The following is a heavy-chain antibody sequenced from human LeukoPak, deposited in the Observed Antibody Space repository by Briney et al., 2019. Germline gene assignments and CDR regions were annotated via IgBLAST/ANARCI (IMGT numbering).Heavy chain of an antibody. Sequence: PGGSLRLSCAASGFTFSSYAMHWVRQAPGKGLEWVAVISYDGSNKNYADSVKGRFTISRDNSKNTLYLQMNSLRAEDTAVYYCASQYCSGGSCYPKMGDYYYGMDVWGQGTTVTVSS. CDR1: GFTFSSYA. CDR2: ISYDGSNK. D-gene: IGHD2-15*01. CDR3: ASQYCSGGSCYPKMGDYYYGMDV. J-gene: IGHJ6*02. V-gene: IGHV3-30-3*01.